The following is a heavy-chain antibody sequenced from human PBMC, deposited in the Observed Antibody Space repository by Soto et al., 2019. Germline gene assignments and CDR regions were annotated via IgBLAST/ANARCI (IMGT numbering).Heavy chain of an antibody. D-gene: IGHD3-10*01. Sequence: GASLKVSCKASGYTFTSYAMHWVRQAPGQRLEWMGWINAGNGNTKYSQKFQGRVTITRDTSASTAYMELSSLRSEDTAVYYCARAPFRLLWFGEADNRGLWFGPWGQGPLVTASS. CDR3: ARAPFRLLWFGEADNRGLWFGP. J-gene: IGHJ5*02. CDR1: GYTFTSYA. CDR2: INAGNGNT. V-gene: IGHV1-3*01.